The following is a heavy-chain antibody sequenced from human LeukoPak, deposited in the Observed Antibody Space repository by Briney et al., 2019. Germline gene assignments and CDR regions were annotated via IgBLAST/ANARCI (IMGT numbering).Heavy chain of an antibody. J-gene: IGHJ6*03. CDR2: INPNSGGT. CDR1: GYTFTGYY. CDR3: ARSSGRSPNRDYMDV. D-gene: IGHD1-14*01. V-gene: IGHV1-2*02. Sequence: VASVKVSCKTSGYTFTGYYMHWVRQAPGQGLEWMGWINPNSGGTNYAQKFQGRVTMTRDTSISTVYMELSRLRSDDTAVYYCARSSGRSPNRDYMDVWGKGTTVTISS.